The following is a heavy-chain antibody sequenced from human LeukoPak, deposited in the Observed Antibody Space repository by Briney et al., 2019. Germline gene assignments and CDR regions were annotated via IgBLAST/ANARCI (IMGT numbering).Heavy chain of an antibody. CDR2: ISGSGGST. Sequence: AGGSLRLSCAASGFTFSSYAMSWVRQAPGKGLEWVSAISGSGGSTYYADSVKGRFTISRDNSKNTLYLQMNSLRAEDTAVYYCAKGRGYCSSPSCYLSLVNAFDIWGQGTMVTVSS. CDR3: AKGRGYCSSPSCYLSLVNAFDI. CDR1: GFTFSSYA. D-gene: IGHD2-2*01. V-gene: IGHV3-23*01. J-gene: IGHJ3*02.